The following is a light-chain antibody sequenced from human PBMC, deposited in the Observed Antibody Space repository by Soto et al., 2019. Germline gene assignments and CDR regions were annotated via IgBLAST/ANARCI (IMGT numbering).Light chain of an antibody. V-gene: IGLV2-18*02. Sequence: QSALTQPPSVSGSPGQSVAISCTGTSSDGGSYNRVSWYQQPPGVAPKLMIYEVSNRPSGVPDRFSGSKSGNTASLTFSGLQAEDEADYYCNSYTGSSTYVFGTGTKVTVL. J-gene: IGLJ1*01. CDR3: NSYTGSSTYV. CDR2: EVS. CDR1: SSDGGSYNR.